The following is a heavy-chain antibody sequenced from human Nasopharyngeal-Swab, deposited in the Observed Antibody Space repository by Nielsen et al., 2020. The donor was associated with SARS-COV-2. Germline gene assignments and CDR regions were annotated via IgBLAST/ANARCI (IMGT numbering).Heavy chain of an antibody. V-gene: IGHV4-34*01. D-gene: IGHD3-3*01. Sequence: GSLRLSCAVYGGSFSGYYWSWIRQPPGKGLEWIGEINHSGSTNYNPSLKSRVTISVDTSKNQFSLKLSSVTAADTAVYYCARVKYDFWSGYIYYFDYWGQGTLVTVSS. CDR3: ARVKYDFWSGYIYYFDY. CDR1: GGSFSGYY. CDR2: INHSGST. J-gene: IGHJ4*02.